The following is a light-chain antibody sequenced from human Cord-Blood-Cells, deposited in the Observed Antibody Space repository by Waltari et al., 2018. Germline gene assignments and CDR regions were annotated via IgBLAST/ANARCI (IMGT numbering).Light chain of an antibody. CDR2: RKN. Sequence: QSVLTQPPSASGTPGQRVTISCLGSSSNIGSNYVYCYQPLPGRAATLRNYRKNPRPSGVPDRFSGSKSGTSSSLAISGLRSEDEADYYCAAWDDSLSGVVFGGGTKLTVL. CDR1: SSNIGSNY. J-gene: IGLJ2*01. V-gene: IGLV1-47*01. CDR3: AAWDDSLSGVV.